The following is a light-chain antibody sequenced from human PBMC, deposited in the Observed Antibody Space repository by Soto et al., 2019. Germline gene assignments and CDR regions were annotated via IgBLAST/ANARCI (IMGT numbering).Light chain of an antibody. J-gene: IGLJ1*01. CDR2: EDS. CDR1: NIGTKS. Sequence: SYELTQPPSMSVAPGQTASITCGGNNIGTKSVHWYQQKPRQAPVLVVYEDSDRPSGIPERFSGSNSGNTATLTIIRVEAGDEADYYCQVWDSSSDQHVFGTGTKLTVL. V-gene: IGLV3-21*02. CDR3: QVWDSSSDQHV.